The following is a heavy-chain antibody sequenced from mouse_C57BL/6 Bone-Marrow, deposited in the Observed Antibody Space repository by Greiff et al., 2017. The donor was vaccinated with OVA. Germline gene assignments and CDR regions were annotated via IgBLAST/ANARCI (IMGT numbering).Heavy chain of an antibody. CDR3: ARGGLLRHFDY. J-gene: IGHJ2*01. Sequence: VQLQQPGAELVRPGTSVKLSCKASGYTFTSYWMHWVKQRPGQGLEWLGVIDPSDSYPNYNQKFKGKATLTVDTSSSTAYMQLSSLTSEDSAVYYCARGGLLRHFDYWGQGTTLTVSS. V-gene: IGHV1-59*01. CDR2: IDPSDSYP. D-gene: IGHD1-1*01. CDR1: GYTFTSYW.